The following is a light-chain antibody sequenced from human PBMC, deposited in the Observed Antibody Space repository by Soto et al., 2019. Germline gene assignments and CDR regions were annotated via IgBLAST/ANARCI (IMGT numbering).Light chain of an antibody. CDR1: QSISTY. J-gene: IGKJ1*01. V-gene: IGKV1-39*01. Sequence: DIQMTQSPSFLSASVGDRVIISCLANQSISTYLNWYQHKTGKAPKFLIHAASSLQSRVPSRFTGSGSGTESTLTISSLQPEDFATYYCQQGYRLPRQIGHGT. CDR2: AAS. CDR3: QQGYRLPRQ.